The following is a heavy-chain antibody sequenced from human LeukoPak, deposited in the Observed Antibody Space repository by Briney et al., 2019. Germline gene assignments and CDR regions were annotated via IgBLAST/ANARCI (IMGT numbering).Heavy chain of an antibody. J-gene: IGHJ6*03. Sequence: SETLSLTCAVYGGSFSGYYWSWIPQPPGKGLEWIGEINHSGSTNYNPSLKSRVTISVDTSKNQFSLKLSSVTAADTAMYYCARGPNQQLLGRYYYYYMDVWGKGTTVTVSS. D-gene: IGHD6-13*01. CDR3: ARGPNQQLLGRYYYYYMDV. CDR1: GGSFSGYY. V-gene: IGHV4-34*01. CDR2: INHSGST.